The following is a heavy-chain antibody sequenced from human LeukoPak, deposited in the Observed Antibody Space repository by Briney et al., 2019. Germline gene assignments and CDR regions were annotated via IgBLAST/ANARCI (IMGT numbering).Heavy chain of an antibody. CDR1: GGSISSSSYY. V-gene: IGHV4-39*07. Sequence: SETLSLTWTVSGGSISSSSYYWGWIRQPPGKGLEWIGSIYYSGSTYYNPSLKSRVTISVDTSKNQFSLKLSSVTAADTAVYYCARDRVYYYDSSGSPWWFDTWGQGTLVTVSS. J-gene: IGHJ5*02. D-gene: IGHD3-22*01. CDR3: ARDRVYYYDSSGSPWWFDT. CDR2: IYYSGST.